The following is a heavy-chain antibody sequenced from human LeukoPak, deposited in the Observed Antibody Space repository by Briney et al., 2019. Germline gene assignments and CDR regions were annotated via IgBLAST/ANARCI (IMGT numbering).Heavy chain of an antibody. CDR2: ISYDGSNK. CDR1: GFTFSSYG. CDR3: AKDGGGDYCFDT. Sequence: GRSLRLSCAASGFTFSSYGMHWVRQAPGKGLEWVAVISYDGSNKYYADSVKGRFTISRDNSKNTLYLQMNSLRAEDTAVYYCAKDGGGDYCFDTWGQGTLVTVSS. D-gene: IGHD4-17*01. V-gene: IGHV3-30*18. J-gene: IGHJ4*02.